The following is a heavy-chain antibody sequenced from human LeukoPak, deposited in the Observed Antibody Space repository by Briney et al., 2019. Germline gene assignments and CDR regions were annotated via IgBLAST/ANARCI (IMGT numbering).Heavy chain of an antibody. Sequence: PSETLSLTCTVSGGSISRYYWTWIRQPAGKGLEWIGEIYHSGSTNYNPSLKSRVTISVDKSKNQFSLKLSSVTAADTAVYYCASINYYDSSGNDYWGQGTLVTVSS. V-gene: IGHV4-34*01. D-gene: IGHD3-22*01. CDR3: ASINYYDSSGNDY. CDR1: GGSISRYY. CDR2: IYHSGST. J-gene: IGHJ4*02.